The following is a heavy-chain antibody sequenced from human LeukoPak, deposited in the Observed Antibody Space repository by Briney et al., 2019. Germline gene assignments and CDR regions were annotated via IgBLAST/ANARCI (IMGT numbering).Heavy chain of an antibody. J-gene: IGHJ4*02. CDR1: GFTFSSYE. V-gene: IGHV3-48*03. CDR2: ISSSGSTI. Sequence: PGGSLRLSCAASGFTFSSYEMNWARQAPGKGLKWVSYISSSGSTIYYADSVKGRFTISRDNAKNSLYLQMNSLRAEDTAVYYCARGRIRYFDWLLPPPYFDYWGQGTLVTVSS. D-gene: IGHD3-9*01. CDR3: ARGRIRYFDWLLPPPYFDY.